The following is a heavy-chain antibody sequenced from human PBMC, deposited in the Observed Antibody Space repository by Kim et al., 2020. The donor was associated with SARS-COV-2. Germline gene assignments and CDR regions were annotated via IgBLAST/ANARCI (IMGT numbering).Heavy chain of an antibody. D-gene: IGHD3-10*01. CDR2: TTRSGDGT. Sequence: GGSLRLSCAGSGFTFSDYAMHWVRRAPGKGLECVSATTRSGDGTFYADSVEGRFTVSRDNSKNTLYLQMNSLRLEDTSLYYCARYVRNYGAALWRQGTLGIVPS. V-gene: IGHV3-64*04. J-gene: IGHJ4*02. CDR1: GFTFSDYA. CDR3: ARYVRNYGAAL.